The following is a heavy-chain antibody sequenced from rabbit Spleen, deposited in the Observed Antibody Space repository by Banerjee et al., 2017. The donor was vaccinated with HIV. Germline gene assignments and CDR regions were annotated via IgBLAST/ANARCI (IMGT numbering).Heavy chain of an antibody. CDR3: ARDVAGREDFNL. V-gene: IGHV1S45*01. CDR2: IDVSKSGST. J-gene: IGHJ4*01. CDR1: GLDFSSSYW. Sequence: QEQLVESGGDLVQPEGSLTLTCKASGLDFSSSYWICWVRQAPGKGLEWIACIDVSKSGSTYYASWARGRFTISKTSSTTVTLQMTSLTAADTATYFCARDVAGREDFNLWGPGTLVTVS. D-gene: IGHD4-2*01.